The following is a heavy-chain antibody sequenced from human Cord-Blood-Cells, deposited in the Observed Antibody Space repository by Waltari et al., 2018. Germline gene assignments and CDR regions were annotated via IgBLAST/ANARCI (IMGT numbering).Heavy chain of an antibody. CDR3: ASGSITIFGVVIPFDY. Sequence: QVQLVQSGAEVKKPGSSVKVSCKASGGTFRRHAISWVPQAHGQGLEWTGGIIPIFGTANYAQKFQGRVTITADKSTSTAYMERSSLRSEDTAVYYCASGSITIFGVVIPFDYWGQGTLVTVSS. CDR1: GGTFRRHA. J-gene: IGHJ4*02. CDR2: IIPIFGTA. D-gene: IGHD3-3*01. V-gene: IGHV1-69*06.